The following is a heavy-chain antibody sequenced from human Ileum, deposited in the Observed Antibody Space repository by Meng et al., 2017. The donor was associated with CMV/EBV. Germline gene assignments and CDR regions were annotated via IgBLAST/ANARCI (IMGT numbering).Heavy chain of an antibody. Sequence: GGSLRLSCAVSGFIFKDYSMHWVRQAPGKGLELVAVTPHDGSHEHYADFVKGRFTISRDSSKNTVSLQMNSLRAEDTALSYCATGSLVFYDIWGQGTMVTVSS. CDR1: GFIFKDYS. D-gene: IGHD1-1*01. CDR3: ATGSLVFYDI. V-gene: IGHV3-30*04. CDR2: TPHDGSHE. J-gene: IGHJ3*02.